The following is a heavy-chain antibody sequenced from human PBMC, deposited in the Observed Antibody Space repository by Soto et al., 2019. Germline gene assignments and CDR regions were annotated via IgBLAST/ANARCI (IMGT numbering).Heavy chain of an antibody. V-gene: IGHV3-30*03. CDR3: ARALGVRGVIIAFDI. J-gene: IGHJ3*02. D-gene: IGHD3-10*01. CDR1: GFTFSSCG. CDR2: ISYDGSNK. Sequence: PGGSLRLSCAASGFTFSSCGMHWVRQAPGKGLEWVAVISYDGSNKYYADSVKGRFTISRDNSKNTLYLQMNSLRAEDTAVYYCARALGVRGVIIAFDICGQGTMVTVSS.